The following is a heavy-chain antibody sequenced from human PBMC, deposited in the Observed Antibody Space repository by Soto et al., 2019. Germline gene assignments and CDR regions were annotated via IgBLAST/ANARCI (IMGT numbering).Heavy chain of an antibody. CDR3: ASPDLGYCSGGSCYSWLF. V-gene: IGHV1-69*13. J-gene: IGHJ4*02. CDR1: GGTFSSYA. CDR2: IIPIFGTA. D-gene: IGHD2-15*01. Sequence: SVKVSCKASGGTFSSYAISWVRQAPGQGLEWMGGIIPIFGTANYAQKFQGRVTITADESTSTAYMELSSLRSEDTAVYYCASPDLGYCSGGSCYSWLFWGQGTLVTVS.